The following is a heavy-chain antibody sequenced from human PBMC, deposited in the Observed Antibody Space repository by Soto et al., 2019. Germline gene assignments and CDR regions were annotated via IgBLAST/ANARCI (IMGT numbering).Heavy chain of an antibody. D-gene: IGHD6-19*01. CDR2: ISGSGDST. CDR1: GLTFSSYA. Sequence: GGSLRLSCASSGLTFSSYARSWVRQAPGKGLEWVSGISGSGDSTYYADSVKGRFTISRDNSKNTLYLQMNSLRAEDTAVYYCAKGVPGIAVAGTGYFQHWGQGTLVTVSS. J-gene: IGHJ1*01. CDR3: AKGVPGIAVAGTGYFQH. V-gene: IGHV3-23*01.